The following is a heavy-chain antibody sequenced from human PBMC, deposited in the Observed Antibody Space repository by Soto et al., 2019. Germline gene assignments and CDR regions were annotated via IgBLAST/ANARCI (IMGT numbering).Heavy chain of an antibody. CDR1: GFTFSGST. D-gene: IGHD2-15*01. Sequence: DVQLVQSGGGLVQPGGSLKLSCAASGFTFSGSTVHCVRQASGEGLQCVGRIRSKANDYATTYIASVKCRFTISRDDSWKRTYRQMSDLTTQATAVYYCTGGYSTVGPCYSGYFQHRRQGALVTVFS. CDR3: TGGYSTVGPCYSGYFQH. J-gene: IGHJ1*01. V-gene: IGHV3-73*02. CDR2: IRSKANDYAT.